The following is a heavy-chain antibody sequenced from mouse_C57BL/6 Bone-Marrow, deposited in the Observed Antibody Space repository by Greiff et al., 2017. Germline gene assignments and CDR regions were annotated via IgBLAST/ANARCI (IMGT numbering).Heavy chain of an antibody. CDR2: IRSKSNNYAT. CDR3: AREEITTVVANYAMDY. CDR1: GFSFNTYA. V-gene: IGHV10-1*01. J-gene: IGHJ4*01. Sequence: GGGLVQPKGSLKLSCAASGFSFNTYAMNWVRQAPGKGLEWVARIRSKSNNYATYYADSVKDRFTISRDDSESMLYLQMNNLKTEDTAMYYCAREEITTVVANYAMDYWGQGTSVTVSS. D-gene: IGHD1-1*01.